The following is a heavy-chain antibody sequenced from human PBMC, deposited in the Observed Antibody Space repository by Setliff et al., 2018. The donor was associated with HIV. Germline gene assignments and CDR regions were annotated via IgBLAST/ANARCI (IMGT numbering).Heavy chain of an antibody. D-gene: IGHD3-9*01. CDR3: VRDSRYIFFGAAFDL. CDR1: GFNFKNAW. Sequence: PGGSLRLSCAGSGFNFKNAWMSWVRQAPGKGLEWVGRIKSRVDGETTAYAAPLKGRFTISRDNAKNTVYLQMNSLGAEDTAVYYCVRDSRYIFFGAAFDLWGQGTMVTVSS. J-gene: IGHJ3*01. V-gene: IGHV3-15*05. CDR2: IKSRVDGETT.